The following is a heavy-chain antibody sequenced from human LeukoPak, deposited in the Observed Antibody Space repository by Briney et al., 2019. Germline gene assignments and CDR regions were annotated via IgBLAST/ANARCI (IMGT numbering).Heavy chain of an antibody. Sequence: PSETLSLTCAVYGGSFSGYYWSWIRQPPGKGLEWIGEINHSGSTNYNPSLKSRDTISVDTSKNQFSLKLSSVTAADTAVYYCACLTKARPYYYYYYMDVWGKGTTVTVSS. CDR2: INHSGST. D-gene: IGHD6-6*01. V-gene: IGHV4-34*01. J-gene: IGHJ6*03. CDR3: ACLTKARPYYYYYYMDV. CDR1: GGSFSGYY.